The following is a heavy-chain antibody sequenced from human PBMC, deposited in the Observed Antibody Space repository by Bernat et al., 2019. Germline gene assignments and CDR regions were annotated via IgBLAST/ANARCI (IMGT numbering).Heavy chain of an antibody. CDR2: IKSKTDGGTT. J-gene: IGHJ4*02. CDR3: ARASSYSGTYEARNYFDS. CDR1: GFTFSNAW. Sequence: EVQLVESGGGLVKPGGSLRLSCAASGFTFSNAWTNWVRQAPGKGLEWVGRIKSKTDGGTTDYAAPVTGRFTISRDESKNSLYLQMNSLKTEDTAVYYCARASSYSGTYEARNYFDSWGQGTLVTVSS. V-gene: IGHV3-15*07. D-gene: IGHD1-26*01.